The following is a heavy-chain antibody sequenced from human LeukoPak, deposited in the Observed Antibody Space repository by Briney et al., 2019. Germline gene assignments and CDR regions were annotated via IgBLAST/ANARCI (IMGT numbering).Heavy chain of an antibody. Sequence: RGSLRLSCAASGFTFSSYNMNWVRQAPGKGLEWVANIKQDGSEKYYVDSVKGRFTISRDNAENSLYLRMNSLRAEDTAVYYCARGLWSGTYWGQGSLVTVSS. D-gene: IGHD3-10*01. J-gene: IGHJ4*02. CDR2: IKQDGSEK. CDR3: ARGLWSGTY. CDR1: GFTFSSYN. V-gene: IGHV3-7*01.